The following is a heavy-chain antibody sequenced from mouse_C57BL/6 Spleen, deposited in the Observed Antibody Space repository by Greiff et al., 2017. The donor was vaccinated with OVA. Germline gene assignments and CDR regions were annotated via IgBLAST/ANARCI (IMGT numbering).Heavy chain of an antibody. V-gene: IGHV1-80*01. CDR1: GYAFRSYW. D-gene: IGHD1-1*01. CDR3: ASYYNGSSPCFDV. Sequence: QVHVQQSGAELVKPGASVKISCKASGYAFRSYWMNWVKQRPGKGLEWIGQIYPGDGDTNYNGKFKGKATLTADKSSSTASMQLRSLTSEDSAVYFCASYYNGSSPCFDVWGTGTTVTVST. J-gene: IGHJ1*03. CDR2: IYPGDGDT.